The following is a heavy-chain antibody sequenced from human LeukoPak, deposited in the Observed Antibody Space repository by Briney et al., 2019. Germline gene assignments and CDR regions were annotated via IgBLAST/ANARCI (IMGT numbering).Heavy chain of an antibody. CDR3: ARDGTEDGSGNHMALFFY. Sequence: GASVKVSCKASGYTFTSYYMHWVRQAPGQGLEWMGIINPSGGSTSYAQKFQGRVTMTRDTSTSTVYMELSSLRSEDTAVYYCARDGTEDGSGNHMALFFYWGQGTLVTVSS. D-gene: IGHD3-10*01. J-gene: IGHJ4*02. CDR2: INPSGGST. CDR1: GYTFTSYY. V-gene: IGHV1-46*01.